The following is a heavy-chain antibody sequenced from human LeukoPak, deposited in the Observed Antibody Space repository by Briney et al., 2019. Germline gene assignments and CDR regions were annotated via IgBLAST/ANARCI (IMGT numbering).Heavy chain of an antibody. D-gene: IGHD4-17*01. Sequence: PGGSLRLSCAASGFTVSSNYMSWVRQAPGKGLVWVSVIYSGGSTYYADSVKGRFTISRDNSKNTLYLQMNSLRAEDTAVYYCARDSYGDYYFDYWGQGTLVTVSS. J-gene: IGHJ4*02. V-gene: IGHV3-53*01. CDR1: GFTVSSNY. CDR3: ARDSYGDYYFDY. CDR2: IYSGGST.